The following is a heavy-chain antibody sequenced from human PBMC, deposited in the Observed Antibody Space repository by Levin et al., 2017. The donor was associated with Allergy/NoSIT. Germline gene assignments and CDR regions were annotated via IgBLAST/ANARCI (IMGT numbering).Heavy chain of an antibody. Sequence: SQTLSLTCGVNGGSFIGSYWTWIRQSPGKGLEWIGEINHAGTTNSNPSLKSRVTMSIDTSKTQFSLNLTSVTAADTAVYFCARRSSGWYPENWGQGALVTVSS. CDR1: GGSFIGSY. CDR2: INHAGTT. D-gene: IGHD6-19*01. J-gene: IGHJ1*01. V-gene: IGHV4-34*01. CDR3: ARRSSGWYPEN.